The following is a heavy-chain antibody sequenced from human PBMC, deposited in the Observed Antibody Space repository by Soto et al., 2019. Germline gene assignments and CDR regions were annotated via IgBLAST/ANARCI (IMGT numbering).Heavy chain of an antibody. CDR2: IRSKAYCGRT. CDR3: TITVVTPGLPITRQPTNLQPNNHDY. Sequence: GGALSLSGTGSGFSFGDYCLSWVPPGPGKGVEGGGFIRSKAYCGRTEYAASVKGRFTISRDDSKSIAYLQMNSLKTEDTAVYYCTITVVTPGLPITRQPTNLQPNNHDYWGQGTLVTVSS. V-gene: IGHV3-49*04. J-gene: IGHJ4*02. D-gene: IGHD1-1*01. CDR1: GFSFGDYC.